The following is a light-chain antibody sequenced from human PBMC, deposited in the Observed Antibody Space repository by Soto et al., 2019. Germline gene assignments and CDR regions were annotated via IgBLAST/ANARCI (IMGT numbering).Light chain of an antibody. CDR3: SSYTRSSTYV. CDR2: EVT. Sequence: QSALTQPASVSGSPGQSITISCTGTSSDVGGYNYVSWYQQHTGKAPNLMIYEVTNRPSGVSNRFSGSKSGNTASLTISGLQAADEADYYCSSYTRSSTYVFGTGTKVTVL. V-gene: IGLV2-14*01. CDR1: SSDVGGYNY. J-gene: IGLJ1*01.